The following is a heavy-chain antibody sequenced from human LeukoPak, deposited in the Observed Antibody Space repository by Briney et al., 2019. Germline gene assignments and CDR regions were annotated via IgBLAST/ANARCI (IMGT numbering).Heavy chain of an antibody. CDR3: ARGHGVVYGYFFPYFDY. Sequence: SETLSLTCAVYGGSFSGYYWSWIRQHPGKGLEWIGEINHSGSTNYNPSLKSRVTISVDTSKNQFSLKLSSVTAADTAVYYCARGHGVVYGYFFPYFDYWGQGTLVTVSS. D-gene: IGHD5-18*01. CDR1: GGSFSGYY. V-gene: IGHV4-34*01. J-gene: IGHJ4*02. CDR2: INHSGST.